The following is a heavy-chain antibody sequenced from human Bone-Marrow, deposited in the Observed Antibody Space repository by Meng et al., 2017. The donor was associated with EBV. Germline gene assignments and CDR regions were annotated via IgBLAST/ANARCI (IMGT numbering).Heavy chain of an antibody. Sequence: QVQVVQSGAEVKKAGSSVKVSCWTSGGTFNSDAVSWVRQAPGQGLEWMGGLIPMSGAPHYAQKFQGRVTITADESTSTHYMDLSNLRSDDTAMYYCASESGRGFTPDYWGQGTLVTVSS. D-gene: IGHD3-10*01. J-gene: IGHJ4*02. V-gene: IGHV1-69*01. CDR3: ASESGRGFTPDY. CDR2: LIPMSGAP. CDR1: GGTFNSDA.